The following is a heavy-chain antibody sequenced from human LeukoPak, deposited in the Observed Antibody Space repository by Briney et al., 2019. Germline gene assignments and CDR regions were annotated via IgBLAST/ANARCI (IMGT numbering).Heavy chain of an antibody. CDR2: MNPNRGNT. CDR3: ARGRGKIHYYYGMDV. CDR1: GYTFTSYD. Sequence: GASVKVSCKASGYTFTSYDINWVRQATGQGLEWMGWMNPNRGNTGYAQKFQGRVTMTRNTSISTAYMELSSLRSEDTAVYYCARGRGKIHYYYGMDVWGQGTTVTVSS. J-gene: IGHJ6*02. D-gene: IGHD3-16*01. V-gene: IGHV1-8*01.